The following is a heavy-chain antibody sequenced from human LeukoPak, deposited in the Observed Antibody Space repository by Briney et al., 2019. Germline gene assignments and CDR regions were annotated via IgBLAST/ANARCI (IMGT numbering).Heavy chain of an antibody. CDR3: ARGFCGSTSCYLPTDY. J-gene: IGHJ4*02. CDR2: ISAYNGNT. V-gene: IGHV1-18*01. CDR1: GYTFTSYG. Sequence: ASVKVSCKASGYTFTSYGISWVRQAPGQGLEWMGWISAYNGNTNYEQKLQGRVTMTTDTSASTAYMELRSLRSDDTAVYYCARGFCGSTSCYLPTDYWGQGTLVTVSS. D-gene: IGHD2-2*01.